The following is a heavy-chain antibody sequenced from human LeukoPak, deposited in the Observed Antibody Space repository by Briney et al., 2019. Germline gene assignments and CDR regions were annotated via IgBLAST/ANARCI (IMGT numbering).Heavy chain of an antibody. Sequence: PSETLSLTCTVSGGSISSYYWSWIRQPPGKGLVWIGYIYYSGSTNYNPSLKSRVTMSVDTSKNQFSLKLSSVTAADTAVYYCARDEEGMDVWGQGTTVTVSS. V-gene: IGHV4-59*12. CDR2: IYYSGST. CDR1: GGSISSYY. CDR3: ARDEEGMDV. J-gene: IGHJ6*02.